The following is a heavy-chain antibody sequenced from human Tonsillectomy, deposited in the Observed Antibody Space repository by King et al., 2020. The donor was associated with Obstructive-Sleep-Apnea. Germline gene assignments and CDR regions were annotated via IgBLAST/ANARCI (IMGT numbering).Heavy chain of an antibody. CDR2: INPKKWGT. CDR1: GYTFTNSY. Sequence: LQLVQSGAEVKKPGASVKVSCKASGYTFTNSYLHWVRQAPGQGLEWMGWINPKKWGTKYAQRFRGSVTMTRDTSISTVYMELSSLKSDDTAIYYCARDHDETGYAIGLDYWGQGTLVTVSS. D-gene: IGHD3-9*01. CDR3: ARDHDETGYAIGLDY. V-gene: IGHV1-2*02. J-gene: IGHJ4*02.